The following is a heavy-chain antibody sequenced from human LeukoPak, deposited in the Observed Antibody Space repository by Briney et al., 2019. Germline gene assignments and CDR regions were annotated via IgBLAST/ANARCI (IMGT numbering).Heavy chain of an antibody. D-gene: IGHD2-2*01. V-gene: IGHV3-21*04. CDR1: GFTFSTYS. Sequence: PGGSLRLSCAASGFTFSTYSMNWVRQAPGKGLEWVSSISRSSSYVYYADSVKGRFTISRDNSKNTLYLQMNSLRAEDTAVYYCARDQWATCSSTRCYWSRSDPWGQGTLVTVSS. J-gene: IGHJ5*02. CDR3: ARDQWATCSSTRCYWSRSDP. CDR2: ISRSSSYV.